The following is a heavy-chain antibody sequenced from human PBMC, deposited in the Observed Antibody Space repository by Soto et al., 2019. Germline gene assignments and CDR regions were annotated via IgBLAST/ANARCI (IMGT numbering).Heavy chain of an antibody. CDR2: INPSGGST. Sequence: QVQLVQSGAEVKKPGASVKVSCKASGYTFTSYYMHWVRQAPGQGLEWMGIINPSGGSTSYAQKVQGRVTMTRDTSTRTVYMELSSLRSEDTAVYYCASGGGAAGTFDYWGQGTLVTVSS. CDR3: ASGGGAAGTFDY. D-gene: IGHD6-13*01. CDR1: GYTFTSYY. J-gene: IGHJ4*02. V-gene: IGHV1-46*01.